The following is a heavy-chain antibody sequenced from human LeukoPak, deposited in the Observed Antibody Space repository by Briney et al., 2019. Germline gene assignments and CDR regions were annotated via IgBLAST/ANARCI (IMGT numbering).Heavy chain of an antibody. J-gene: IGHJ3*02. CDR2: INHSGST. D-gene: IGHD1-26*01. Sequence: SETLSLTCAVYGGSFSGYYWSWIRQPPGKGLEWIGEINHSGSTNYNPSLKNRVTISVDTSKNQFSLKLSSVTAADTAVYYCARAGQREWDPRGGDAFDIWGQGTMVTVSS. CDR1: GGSFSGYY. V-gene: IGHV4-34*01. CDR3: ARAGQREWDPRGGDAFDI.